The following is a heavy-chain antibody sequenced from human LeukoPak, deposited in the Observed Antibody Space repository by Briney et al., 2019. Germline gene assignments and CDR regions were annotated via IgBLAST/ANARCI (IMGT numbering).Heavy chain of an antibody. V-gene: IGHV1-18*01. CDR1: GYTYTHYG. J-gene: IGHJ2*01. CDR3: ARDPSNTNGRYQYFDL. D-gene: IGHD6-19*01. Sequence: ASVKVSCKASGYTYTHYGITWVRQAPGQGLEWMGWISAYNGDTKYAQDLQGRVTLTTDATTTTAYMELRGLRPDDTAVYFCARDPSNTNGRYQYFDLWGRGTLVTVSS. CDR2: ISAYNGDT.